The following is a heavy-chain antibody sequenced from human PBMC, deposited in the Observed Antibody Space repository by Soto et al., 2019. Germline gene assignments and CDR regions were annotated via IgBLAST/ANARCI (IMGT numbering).Heavy chain of an antibody. Sequence: QITLKESGPTLVKPTQTLTLTCTFSGFSLTTSGVGVGWIRQPPGKALEWLALIYWNDDKRYSPSLKTRLTINKDTSKNQVVLTMTNMDPVDTATYCCARVCTSASGPGFDPWGQGTLVPVSS. CDR1: GFSLTTSGVG. V-gene: IGHV2-5*01. J-gene: IGHJ5*02. CDR2: IYWNDDK. CDR3: ARVCTSASGPGFDP. D-gene: IGHD2-2*01.